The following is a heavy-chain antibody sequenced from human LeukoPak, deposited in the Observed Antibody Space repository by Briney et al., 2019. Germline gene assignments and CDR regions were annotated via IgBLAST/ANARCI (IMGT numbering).Heavy chain of an antibody. J-gene: IGHJ6*02. CDR1: GYTFTSYG. CDR3: ARAGPPPYYYYGMDV. V-gene: IGHV1-18*01. Sequence: ASVKVSCKASGYTFTSYGISWVRQAPGQGLEWMGWISAYNGNTNYAQKLQGRVTMTTDTSTSTAYIELRSLRSDDTAVYYCARAGPPPYYYYGMDVWGQGTTVTVSS. CDR2: ISAYNGNT.